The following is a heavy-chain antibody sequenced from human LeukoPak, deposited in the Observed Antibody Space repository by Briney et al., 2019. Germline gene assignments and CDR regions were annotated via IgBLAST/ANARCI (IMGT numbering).Heavy chain of an antibody. CDR3: AREGYDFWSHKAPIDY. CDR2: INWNGGST. J-gene: IGHJ4*02. Sequence: GGSLRLCCAASGFTFDDYGMSWVRQAPGKGLEWVSGINWNGGSTGYADSVKGRFTISRDNAKNSLYLQMNSLRAEDTALYYCAREGYDFWSHKAPIDYWGQGTLVTVSS. V-gene: IGHV3-20*04. CDR1: GFTFDDYG. D-gene: IGHD3-3*01.